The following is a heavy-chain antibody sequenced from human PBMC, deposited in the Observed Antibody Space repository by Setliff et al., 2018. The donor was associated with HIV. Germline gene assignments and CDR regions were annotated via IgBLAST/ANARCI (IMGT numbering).Heavy chain of an antibody. J-gene: IGHJ3*02. Sequence: GGSLRLSCGASGFTFDDYTMHWVRQVPGKGLEWLSLISWDGSSTYYADSVKGRFTISRDNAKNSLYLQMNSLRAEDTAVYYCARDIYDTSGYYYAFDIWGQGTMVTVSS. CDR1: GFTFDDYT. D-gene: IGHD3-22*01. V-gene: IGHV3-43*01. CDR3: ARDIYDTSGYYYAFDI. CDR2: ISWDGSST.